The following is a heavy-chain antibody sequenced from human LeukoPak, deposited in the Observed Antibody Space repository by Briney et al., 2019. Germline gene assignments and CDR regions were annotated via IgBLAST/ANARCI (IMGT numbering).Heavy chain of an antibody. CDR1: GFSFSRYW. CDR2: IKEDGSEQ. J-gene: IGHJ4*02. D-gene: IGHD1-14*01. V-gene: IGHV3-7*01. Sequence: GGSLRLSCVASGFSFSRYWMSWVRQAPGKGLEGVANIKEDGSEQYYADSLKGRFTISRDNVKNSLYLHINSLRAEDTAVYYCARDSFETDIDSWGQGTLVTASS. CDR3: ARDSFETDIDS.